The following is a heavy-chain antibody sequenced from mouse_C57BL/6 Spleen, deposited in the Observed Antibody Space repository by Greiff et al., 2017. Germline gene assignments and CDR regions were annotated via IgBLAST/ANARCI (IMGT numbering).Heavy chain of an antibody. CDR3: ARSSDLAWFAY. CDR1: GYSFTGYF. V-gene: IGHV1-20*01. Sequence: EVKLVESGPELVKPGDSVKISCKASGYSFTGYFMNWVMQSHGKSLEWIGRINPYNGDTFYNQKFKGKATLTVDKSSSTAHMELRSLTSEDSAVYYCARSSDLAWFAYWGQGTLVTVSA. CDR2: INPYNGDT. J-gene: IGHJ3*01.